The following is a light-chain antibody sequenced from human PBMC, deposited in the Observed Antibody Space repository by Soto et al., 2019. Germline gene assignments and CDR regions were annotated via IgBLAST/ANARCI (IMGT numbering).Light chain of an antibody. J-gene: IGLJ1*01. CDR2: DVS. CDR1: SSDVGGYNY. V-gene: IGLV2-14*01. Sequence: QSALTQPASVYGSPGQSITISCTGTSSDVGGYNYVSWYQQHPDKAPKLMIYDVSHRPSGVSNRFSGSKSGNTASLTISGLQAEDEADYYCSSYTSSSTYVFGTGTKLTVL. CDR3: SSYTSSSTYV.